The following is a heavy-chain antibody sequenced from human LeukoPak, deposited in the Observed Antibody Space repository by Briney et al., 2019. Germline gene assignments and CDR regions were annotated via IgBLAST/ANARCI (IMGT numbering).Heavy chain of an antibody. CDR2: IGASGGST. V-gene: IGHV3-23*01. CDR1: GFTFSNFP. J-gene: IGHJ4*02. D-gene: IGHD6-25*01. CDR3: AKDRGF. Sequence: GGSLRPSCAASGFTFSNFPMIWVRQAPGKGLEWVSAIGASGGSTYYADSVKGRFTISRDDSKNTLHLQMNSLRPEDTAVYYCAKDRGFWGQGTLVTVSS.